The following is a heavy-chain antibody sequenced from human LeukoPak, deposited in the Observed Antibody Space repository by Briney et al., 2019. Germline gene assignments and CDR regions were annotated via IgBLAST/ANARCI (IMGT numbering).Heavy chain of an antibody. CDR1: GDSVSSNSAA. CDR2: TYYRSKWYN. Sequence: SQTLSLTCAISGDSVSSNSAAWNWIRQSPSRGLEWLGRTYYRSKWYNDYAVSVKSRITINPDTSKNQFSLQLNSVTAADTAVYYCARLRCGDCYPNWFDPWGQGTLVTVSS. J-gene: IGHJ5*02. CDR3: ARLRCGDCYPNWFDP. V-gene: IGHV6-1*01. D-gene: IGHD2-21*02.